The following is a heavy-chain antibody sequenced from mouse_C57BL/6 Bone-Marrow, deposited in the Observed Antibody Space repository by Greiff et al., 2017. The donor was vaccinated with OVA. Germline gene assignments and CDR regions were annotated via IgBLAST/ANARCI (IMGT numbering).Heavy chain of an antibody. Sequence: VMLVESGPGLVQPSQSLSITCTVSGFSLTSYGVHWVRQSPGKGLEWLGVIWSGGSTDYNAAFISRLSISKDNSKSQVFFKMNSLQADDTAIYYCARKGNDYDVGGYAMDYWGQGTSVTVSS. V-gene: IGHV2-2*01. CDR1: GFSLTSYG. CDR2: IWSGGST. J-gene: IGHJ4*01. CDR3: ARKGNDYDVGGYAMDY. D-gene: IGHD2-4*01.